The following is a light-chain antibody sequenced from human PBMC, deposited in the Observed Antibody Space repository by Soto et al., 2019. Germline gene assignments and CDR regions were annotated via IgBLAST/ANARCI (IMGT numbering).Light chain of an antibody. CDR1: SSNIGGNT. CDR2: SNN. J-gene: IGLJ2*01. Sequence: QAVVTQPPSASGTPGQRVTISCSGSSSNIGGNTVNWYQQFPGTAPKILIYSNNQRPSGVPDRFSGSKSGTSASLAISGLQSEDESNYYCAAWDDSLNGPVFGGGTELTVL. CDR3: AAWDDSLNGPV. V-gene: IGLV1-44*01.